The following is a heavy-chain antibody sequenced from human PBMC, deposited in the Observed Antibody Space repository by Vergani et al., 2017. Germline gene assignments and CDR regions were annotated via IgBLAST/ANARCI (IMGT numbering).Heavy chain of an antibody. CDR3: ARHSTVEWLVKLGWIDP. CDR2: INHSGSN. V-gene: IGHV4-34*01. J-gene: IGHJ5*02. CDR1: GGSFSGYY. Sequence: QVQLQQWGAGLLKPSETLSLTCAVYGGSFSGYYWSWIRQPPGKGLEWIGVINHSGSNNYNPSLKSRVTISVDTSKNQFSLKLSSVTAADTAVYFCARHSTVEWLVKLGWIDPWGQGILVTVSS. D-gene: IGHD6-19*01.